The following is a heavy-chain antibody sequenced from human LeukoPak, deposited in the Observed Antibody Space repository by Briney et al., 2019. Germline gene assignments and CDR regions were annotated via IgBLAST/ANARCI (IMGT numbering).Heavy chain of an antibody. J-gene: IGHJ4*02. Sequence: SVKVSCKASGGTFSSYAISWVRQAPGQGLEWMGRIIPILGIANYAQKFQGRVTITADKSTSTAYMELSSLRSEDTAVYYCARVSACSGGSCYSGTFASWGQGTLVTVSS. CDR1: GGTFSSYA. CDR2: IIPILGIA. V-gene: IGHV1-69*04. D-gene: IGHD2-15*01. CDR3: ARVSACSGGSCYSGTFAS.